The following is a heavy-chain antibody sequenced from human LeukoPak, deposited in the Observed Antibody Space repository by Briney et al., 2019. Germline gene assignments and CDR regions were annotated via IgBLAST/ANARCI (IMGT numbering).Heavy chain of an antibody. CDR3: ARGTWTGKAFDY. CDR2: IKEDGSEK. D-gene: IGHD3/OR15-3a*01. V-gene: IGHV3-7*05. CDR1: ESTFNWYW. Sequence: AGGSLRLSCAASESTFNWYWMSWVRQAPGKGLEWVANIKEDGSEKYYVDSVKGRFTISRDNAKNSLYLQMNSLRIEDTAVYYCARGTWTGKAFDYWGQGTLVAVSS. J-gene: IGHJ4*02.